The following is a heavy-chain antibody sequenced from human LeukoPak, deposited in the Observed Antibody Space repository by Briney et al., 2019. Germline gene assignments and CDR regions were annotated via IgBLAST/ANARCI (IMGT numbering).Heavy chain of an antibody. CDR1: GFTFSHYA. Sequence: GGSLRLSCAASGFTFSHYAMGWVRQAPGEGLEWISAITDSGGDTYYADSVKGRFTISRDNSKSTLDLQMNSLRVEDMAVYYCAKGSAAARPYYFDFWGQGTLVTVSS. D-gene: IGHD6-6*01. J-gene: IGHJ4*02. V-gene: IGHV3-23*01. CDR2: ITDSGGDT. CDR3: AKGSAAARPYYFDF.